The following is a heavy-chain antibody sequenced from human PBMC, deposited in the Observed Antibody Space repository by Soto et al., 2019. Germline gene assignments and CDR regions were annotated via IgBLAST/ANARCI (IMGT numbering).Heavy chain of an antibody. V-gene: IGHV3-21*01. D-gene: IGHD5-12*01. J-gene: IGHJ4*02. CDR3: ARVKGGYENFAY. Sequence: GGSLRLSCAASGFTFSSFSMNWVRQAPGKGLEWVSSISSSSSYIYYADSVKGRFTISRDNAKNSLYLQMNSLRAEDTAVHYCARVKGGYENFAYWGQGTLVTVSS. CDR1: GFTFSSFS. CDR2: ISSSSSYI.